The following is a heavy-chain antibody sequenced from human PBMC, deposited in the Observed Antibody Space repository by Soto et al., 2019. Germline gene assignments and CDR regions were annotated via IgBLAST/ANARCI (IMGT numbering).Heavy chain of an antibody. CDR1: GYTFTSYD. Sequence: ASVKVSCKASGYTFTSYDINWVRQATGQGLEWMGWMNPNSGNTGYAQKFQGRVTMTRNTSLNTAYMELISLRSEDTAVYYFCFIVLQPHRSSLDIWGQGTMVTVSS. J-gene: IGHJ3*02. V-gene: IGHV1-8*01. CDR3: CFIVLQPHRSSLDI. CDR2: MNPNSGNT. D-gene: IGHD6-13*01.